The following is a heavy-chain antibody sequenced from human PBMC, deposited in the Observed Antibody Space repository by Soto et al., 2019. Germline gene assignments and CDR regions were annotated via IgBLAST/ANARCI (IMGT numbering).Heavy chain of an antibody. Sequence: QVQLVESGGGVVQPGRSLRLSCAASGFTFSSYGMHWVRQAPGKGLEWVAVISYDGSNKYYADSVKGRFTISRDNSKNTLYLQMNSLRAEDTAVYYCAKDQAVGATVYWYFDLCGRGTLVTVSS. V-gene: IGHV3-30*18. CDR2: ISYDGSNK. J-gene: IGHJ2*01. CDR3: AKDQAVGATVYWYFDL. D-gene: IGHD1-26*01. CDR1: GFTFSSYG.